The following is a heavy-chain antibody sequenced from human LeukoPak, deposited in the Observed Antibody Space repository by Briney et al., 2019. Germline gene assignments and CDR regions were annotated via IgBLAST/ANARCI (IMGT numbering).Heavy chain of an antibody. CDR3: ATGEPPSSGYYLNPFDY. Sequence: ASVKVSCKASGYTFTNYYMHWVRQAPGQGLEWMGLIHPNDGDTKYTQEFQGRVTMTEDTSTDTAYMELSSLRSEDTAVYYCATGEPPSSGYYLNPFDYWGQGTLVTVSS. J-gene: IGHJ4*02. CDR1: GYTFTNYY. CDR2: IHPNDGDT. D-gene: IGHD3-22*01. V-gene: IGHV1-46*01.